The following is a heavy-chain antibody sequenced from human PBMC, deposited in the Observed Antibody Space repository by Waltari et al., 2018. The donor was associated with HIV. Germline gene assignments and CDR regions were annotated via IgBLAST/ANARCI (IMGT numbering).Heavy chain of an antibody. D-gene: IGHD1-20*01. CDR2: IYYSGSI. CDR1: GGSLSSYS. Sequence: QVQLQESGPGLVKPSETLSLTCIVSGGSLSSYSWTWIRQPPGKGLEWIAYIYYSGSINYNPSFNSRVTVSVDTSKNQFSLKLTSVTAADSAVYYCARGPWTPRDNSFSFDSWGQGTLVTVSS. CDR3: ARGPWTPRDNSFSFDS. V-gene: IGHV4-59*01. J-gene: IGHJ4*02.